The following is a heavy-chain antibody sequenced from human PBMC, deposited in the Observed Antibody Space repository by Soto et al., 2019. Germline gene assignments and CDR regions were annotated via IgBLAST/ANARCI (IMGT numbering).Heavy chain of an antibody. Sequence: TSETLSLTCTVSGGSISSGDYYWSWIRQPPGKGLEWIGYIYYSGSTYYNPSLKSRVTISVDTSKNQFSLKLSSVTAADTAVYYCARELNSNYVPRYYYYYGMDVWGQGTTVTVSS. J-gene: IGHJ6*02. D-gene: IGHD4-4*01. V-gene: IGHV4-30-4*01. CDR2: IYYSGST. CDR1: GGSISSGDYY. CDR3: ARELNSNYVPRYYYYYGMDV.